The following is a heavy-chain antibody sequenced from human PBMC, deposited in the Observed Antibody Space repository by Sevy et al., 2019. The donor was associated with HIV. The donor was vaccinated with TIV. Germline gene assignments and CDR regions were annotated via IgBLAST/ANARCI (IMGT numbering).Heavy chain of an antibody. Sequence: SETLSLTCAVSGDSINSGVFSWNWIRQPPGKGLEWIGYVFHTGSTYYNPSLKSRATISVDTSKNQFSLKLSSMTAADTAVYYCARDGGTLTSPGSFDFWGQGKMVTVSS. D-gene: IGHD4-17*01. CDR3: ARDGGTLTSPGSFDF. CDR2: VFHTGST. V-gene: IGHV4-30-2*01. CDR1: GDSINSGVFS. J-gene: IGHJ3*01.